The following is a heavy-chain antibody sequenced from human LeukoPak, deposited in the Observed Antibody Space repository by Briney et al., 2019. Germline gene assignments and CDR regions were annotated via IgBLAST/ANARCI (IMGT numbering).Heavy chain of an antibody. V-gene: IGHV4-34*01. D-gene: IGHD3-3*01. CDR3: ARYSGFYR. CDR1: GGSFSGYF. Sequence: PSETLSLTCAVYGGSFSGYFWSWIRQPPGKGLEWIGEIDHSGSTNYNPSLKSRVTISVDTSKNQFSLKLSSVTAADTAVYYCARYSGFYRWGQGTLVTVSS. J-gene: IGHJ4*02. CDR2: IDHSGST.